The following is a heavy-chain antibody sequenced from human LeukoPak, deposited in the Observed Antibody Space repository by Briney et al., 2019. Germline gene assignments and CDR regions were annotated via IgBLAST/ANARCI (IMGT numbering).Heavy chain of an antibody. J-gene: IGHJ4*02. V-gene: IGHV4-59*12. CDR1: GGPISSYY. Sequence: SETLSLTCTVSGGPISSYYWSWIRQPPGKGLEWIGYIYYSVSTNYNPSLKSRVTISVDTSKNQFSLKLSSVTAADTAVYYCAREGEYYDSSGYYYYFDYWGQGTLVTVSS. CDR3: AREGEYYDSSGYYYYFDY. D-gene: IGHD3-22*01. CDR2: IYYSVST.